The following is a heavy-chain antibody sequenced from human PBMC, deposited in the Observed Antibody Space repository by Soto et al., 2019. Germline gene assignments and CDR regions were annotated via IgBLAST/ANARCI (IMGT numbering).Heavy chain of an antibody. CDR2: ISYDGSNK. Sequence: GGSLRLSCAASGFTFSSYGMHWVRQAPGKGLEWVAVISYDGSNKYYADSVKGRFTISRDNSKNTLYLQMNSLRAEDTAVYYCAKDLYRQKGGRTNWFDPWGQGTLVTVSS. V-gene: IGHV3-30*18. CDR1: GFTFSSYG. CDR3: AKDLYRQKGGRTNWFDP. J-gene: IGHJ5*02. D-gene: IGHD3-16*01.